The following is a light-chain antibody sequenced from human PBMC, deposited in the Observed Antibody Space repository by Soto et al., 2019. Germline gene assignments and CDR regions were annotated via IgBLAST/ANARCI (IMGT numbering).Light chain of an antibody. CDR3: QQYGYSPGA. J-gene: IGKJ5*01. V-gene: IGKV3-20*01. CDR1: QSFRGL. Sequence: EVVLTQSPVTLSLSPGERATLSCRASQSFRGLLAWLQHKPGQAPRLLIHGASTRATGTPDRFRGSGSGTDFTLTISRLEPEDFAVYYCQQYGYSPGAFGQGTRLEIK. CDR2: GAS.